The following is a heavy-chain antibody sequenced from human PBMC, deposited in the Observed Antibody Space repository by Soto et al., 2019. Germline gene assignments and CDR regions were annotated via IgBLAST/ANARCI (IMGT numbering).Heavy chain of an antibody. D-gene: IGHD3-3*01. CDR3: ARGGYDFWSGYYMTPNWFDP. CDR2: MNPNSGNT. J-gene: IGHJ5*02. Sequence: ASVKVSCKASGYTFTSYDINWVRQATGQGLEWMGWMNPNSGNTGYAQKFQGRVTMTRNTSISTAYMELSSLRSEDTAVYYCARGGYDFWSGYYMTPNWFDPWGQGTLVTVSS. V-gene: IGHV1-8*01. CDR1: GYTFTSYD.